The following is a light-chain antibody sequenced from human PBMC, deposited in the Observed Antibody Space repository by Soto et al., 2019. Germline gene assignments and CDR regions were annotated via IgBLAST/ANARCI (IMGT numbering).Light chain of an antibody. V-gene: IGLV4-69*01. CDR1: SGHSSYA. CDR3: QTWGSGIWV. J-gene: IGLJ3*02. CDR2: VNIDGSH. Sequence: QLVLTQSPSASASLGASVKLTCTLSSGHSSYAIAWLQQQPEKGPRYLMKVNIDGSHNKGDGIPDRFSGSSSAAERYLTISSLQSEDEADYYCQTWGSGIWVFGGGTKVTVL.